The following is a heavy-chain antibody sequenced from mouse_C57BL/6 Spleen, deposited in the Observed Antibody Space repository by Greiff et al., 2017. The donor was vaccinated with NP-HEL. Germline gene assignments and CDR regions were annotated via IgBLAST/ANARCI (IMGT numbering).Heavy chain of an antibody. Sequence: EVKVVESEGGLVQPGSSMKLSCTASGFTFSDYYMAWVRQVPEKGLEWVANINYDGSSTYYLDSLKSRFIISRDNAKNILYLQMSSLKSEDTATYYCASLYYGYEGAMDYWGQGTSVTVSS. V-gene: IGHV5-16*01. CDR3: ASLYYGYEGAMDY. CDR2: INYDGSST. J-gene: IGHJ4*01. D-gene: IGHD2-2*01. CDR1: GFTFSDYY.